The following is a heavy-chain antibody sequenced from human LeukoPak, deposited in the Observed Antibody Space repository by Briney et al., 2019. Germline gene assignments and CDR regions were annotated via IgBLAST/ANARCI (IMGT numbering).Heavy chain of an antibody. J-gene: IGHJ4*02. Sequence: PGGSLRLSCAASGFTFSSCAMTWVRQAPGKGLEWVSLINVAGSGTYYADSVKGRFTISRDVSKNTLHLQMNFLRAEDTAVYYCAKRGQVALHFFDYWGQGALVTVSS. V-gene: IGHV3-23*01. D-gene: IGHD5-12*01. CDR2: INVAGSGT. CDR3: AKRGQVALHFFDY. CDR1: GFTFSSCA.